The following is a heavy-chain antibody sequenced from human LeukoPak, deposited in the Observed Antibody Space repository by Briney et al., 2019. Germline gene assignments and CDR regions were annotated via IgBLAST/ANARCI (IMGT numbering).Heavy chain of an antibody. J-gene: IGHJ5*02. CDR2: INHSGST. CDR3: ARGHYCSSTSCYNFGFRP. CDR1: GGSFSGYY. D-gene: IGHD2-2*02. Sequence: PSETLSLTCAVYGGSFSGYYWSWIRQPPGKGLEWIGEINHSGSTNYNPSLKSRVTISVGTSKNQFSLKLSSVTAADTAVYYCARGHYCSSTSCYNFGFRPWGQGTLVTVSS. V-gene: IGHV4-34*01.